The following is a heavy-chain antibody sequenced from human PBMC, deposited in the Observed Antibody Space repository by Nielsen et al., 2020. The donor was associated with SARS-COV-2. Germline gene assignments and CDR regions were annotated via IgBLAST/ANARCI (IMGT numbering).Heavy chain of an antibody. CDR1: GFTFNNAW. J-gene: IGHJ4*02. V-gene: IGHV3-21*01. Sequence: GGSLRLSCAASGFTFNNAWMNWVRQAPGKGLEWVSSISSSSIYIYNADSVKGRFTISRDNANNSLYLQMNSLRAEDTAVYYCARSRGFDTRDFDYWGQGALVTVS. CDR3: ARSRGFDTRDFDY. CDR2: ISSSSIYI. D-gene: IGHD3-3*01.